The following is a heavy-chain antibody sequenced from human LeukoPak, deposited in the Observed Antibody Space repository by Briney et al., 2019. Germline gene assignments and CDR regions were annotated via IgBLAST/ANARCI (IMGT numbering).Heavy chain of an antibody. CDR2: ISGSGGST. Sequence: EPGGSLRLSCAASGFTFSSYAMSWVRQAPGKGLEWVSAISGSGGSTYYADSVKGRFTISRDNSKNTLYLQMNGLRAEDTAVYYCAKDLGAAAGVAGYWGQGTLVTVSS. CDR1: GFTFSSYA. V-gene: IGHV3-23*01. D-gene: IGHD6-13*01. J-gene: IGHJ4*02. CDR3: AKDLGAAAGVAGY.